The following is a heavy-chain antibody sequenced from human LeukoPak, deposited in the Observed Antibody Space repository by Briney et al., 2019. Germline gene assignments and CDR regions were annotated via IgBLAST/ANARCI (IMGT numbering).Heavy chain of an antibody. CDR1: GYTFTSYD. CDR3: ARGREEGLDL. Sequence: ASVKVSCKASGYTFTSYDINWVRQATGQELEWMGWMNPNSGNTGYAQKFQGRVTITRNTSISTAYMELSSLRSEDAAVYYCARGREEGLDLWGRGTLVTVSS. J-gene: IGHJ2*01. V-gene: IGHV1-8*03. CDR2: MNPNSGNT.